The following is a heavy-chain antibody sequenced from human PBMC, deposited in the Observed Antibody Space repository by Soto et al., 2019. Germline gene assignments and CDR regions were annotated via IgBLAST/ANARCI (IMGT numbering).Heavy chain of an antibody. CDR2: IKPGSPYI. CDR3: ARQPRHICDV. D-gene: IGHD2-21*01. Sequence: EFLKIFRKAVGYTFWSVWIAWVPQMPGKGLELIGIIKPGSPYIRDSPLVRGHVTISAEEVLSTAYLDWYRLKASDTGMYYCARQPRHICDVWGQGTLLTAPQ. V-gene: IGHV5-51*01. CDR1: GYTFWSVW. J-gene: IGHJ1*01.